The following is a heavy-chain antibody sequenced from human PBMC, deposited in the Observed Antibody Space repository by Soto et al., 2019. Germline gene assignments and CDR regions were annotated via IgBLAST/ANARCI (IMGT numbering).Heavy chain of an antibody. D-gene: IGHD5-12*01. CDR1: GFTFSSYA. V-gene: IGHV3-23*01. CDR2: ISGSGGST. CDR3: AKVGYAASGAFDI. Sequence: GGSLRLSCAASGFTFSSYAMSWVRQAPGKGLEWVSAISGSGGSTNYADSVKGRFTISRDNSKNTLYLQMNSLRAEDTAVYYCAKVGYAASGAFDIWGQGTMVTVSS. J-gene: IGHJ3*02.